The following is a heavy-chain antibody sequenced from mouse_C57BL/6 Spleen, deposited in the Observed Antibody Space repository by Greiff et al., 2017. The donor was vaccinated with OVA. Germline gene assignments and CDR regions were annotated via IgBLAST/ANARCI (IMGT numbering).Heavy chain of an antibody. J-gene: IGHJ1*03. CDR1: GFTFSSYA. CDR2: ISDGGSYT. CDR3: ARELTGSYWYFDV. D-gene: IGHD4-1*01. Sequence: EVKLMESGGGLVKPGGSLKLSCAASGFTFSSYAMSWVRQTPEKRLEWVATISDGGSYTYYPDNVTGRFTISRDNAKNNLYLQMSHLKSEDTAMYYCARELTGSYWYFDVWGTGTTVTVSS. V-gene: IGHV5-4*01.